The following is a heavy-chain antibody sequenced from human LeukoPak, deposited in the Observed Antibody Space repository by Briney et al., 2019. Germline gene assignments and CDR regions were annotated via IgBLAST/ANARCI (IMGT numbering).Heavy chain of an antibody. D-gene: IGHD6-13*01. CDR3: ARSGSSQGRRYDY. CDR1: VYTFSSYY. J-gene: IGHJ4*02. CDR2: INTSSGST. Sequence: ASVKVSCKASVYTFSSYYMHWVRQSPGQGLEWMGIINTSSGSTNYAQKFQGRVTMTRATSTSTVYMELSSLRSEDTDVYYCARSGSSQGRRYDYWGQGTLVTVSS. V-gene: IGHV1-46*01.